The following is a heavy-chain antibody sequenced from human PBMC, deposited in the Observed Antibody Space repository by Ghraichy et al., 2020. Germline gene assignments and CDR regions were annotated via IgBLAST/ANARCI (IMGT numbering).Heavy chain of an antibody. CDR1: GFTFSKAA. V-gene: IGHV3-23*01. CDR2: ISGSGDNI. D-gene: IGHD4-17*01. CDR3: AKTNYGAYDEFDF. Sequence: GGSLRLSCTTSGFTFSKAALNWVRQAPGKGLEWVAGISGSGDNIIYAESVRGRFTISRDISRNIVFLQMNSVRPDDTAVYYCAKTNYGAYDEFDFWGQGTLVTV. J-gene: IGHJ4*02.